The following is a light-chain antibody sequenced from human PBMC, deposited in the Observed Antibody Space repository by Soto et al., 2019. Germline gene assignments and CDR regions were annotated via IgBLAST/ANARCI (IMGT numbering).Light chain of an antibody. V-gene: IGLV2-14*01. CDR1: SSDVGAYKY. CDR3: RSYTTCTAFQG. CDR2: EVS. J-gene: IGLJ1*01. Sequence: QSVLTQPASVSGSPGQSITISCTGSSSDVGAYKYVSWFQQHPGKAPKLIIYEVSNRPSGVSDRFSGSKSGNTASLTISGSQAADVADYYCRSYTTCTAFQGFGNGTK.